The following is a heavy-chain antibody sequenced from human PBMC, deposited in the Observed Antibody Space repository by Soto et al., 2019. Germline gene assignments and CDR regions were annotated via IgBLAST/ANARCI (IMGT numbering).Heavy chain of an antibody. CDR3: ARNRRGWFAFDY. J-gene: IGHJ4*02. Sequence: ASVKVSCKASGYTFTSYYMHCVRQAPGQGLEWMGIINPSGGSTSYAQKFQGRVTMTRDTSTSTVYMELSSLRSEDTAVYYCARNRRGWFAFDYWGQGTLVTVSS. CDR1: GYTFTSYY. V-gene: IGHV1-46*01. CDR2: INPSGGST. D-gene: IGHD6-19*01.